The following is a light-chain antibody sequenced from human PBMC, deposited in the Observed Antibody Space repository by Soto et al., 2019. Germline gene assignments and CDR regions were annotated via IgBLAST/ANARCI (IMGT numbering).Light chain of an antibody. Sequence: DIQMTQSPSSLSASVGDRVTITCQASQGITTYLNWYQQKPGEAPNLLIYDASNLGTGVPSRFSGSGSGSDFTFTISSLQPEDTATYFCQQYDNLPLTFGGGTKVEIE. CDR2: DAS. CDR1: QGITTY. CDR3: QQYDNLPLT. J-gene: IGKJ4*01. V-gene: IGKV1-33*01.